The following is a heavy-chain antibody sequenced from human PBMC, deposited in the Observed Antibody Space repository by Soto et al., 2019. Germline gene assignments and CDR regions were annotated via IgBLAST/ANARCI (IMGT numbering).Heavy chain of an antibody. CDR3: ARDALGYDSSGSV. CDR1: GGSFSGYY. J-gene: IGHJ6*02. CDR2: INHSGST. V-gene: IGHV4-34*01. D-gene: IGHD3-22*01. Sequence: SETLSLTCAVYGGSFSGYYWSWIRQPPGKGLEWIGEINHSGSTNYNPSLKSRVTISVDTSKNQFSLKLSSVTAADTAVYYCARDALGYDSSGSVWGQGTTVTVSS.